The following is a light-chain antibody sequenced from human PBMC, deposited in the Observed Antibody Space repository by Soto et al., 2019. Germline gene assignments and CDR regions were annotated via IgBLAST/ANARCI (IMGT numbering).Light chain of an antibody. CDR1: QSISSY. Sequence: DIQMTQSPSSLSASVGDRFTITCRASQSISSYLNWYQQKPGKAPKLLIYAASSLQSGVPSRFSGSGSGTDFTVTISSLQPEDFATYYCQQSYSMPRTFGGGTKVDIK. CDR2: AAS. J-gene: IGKJ4*01. CDR3: QQSYSMPRT. V-gene: IGKV1-39*01.